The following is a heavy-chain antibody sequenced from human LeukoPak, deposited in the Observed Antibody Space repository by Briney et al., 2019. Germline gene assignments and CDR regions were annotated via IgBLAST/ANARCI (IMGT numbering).Heavy chain of an antibody. CDR3: ARGGGLGV. CDR2: INHNGNVN. Sequence: GGSLRLSCATSGFTFSSYWMNWARQAPGKGLEWVASINHNGNVNYYVDSVKGRFTISRDNAKNSLYLQMSNLRAEDTAVYFCARGGGLGVWGQGATVTVSS. CDR1: GFTFSSYW. J-gene: IGHJ6*02. D-gene: IGHD3-16*01. V-gene: IGHV3-7*03.